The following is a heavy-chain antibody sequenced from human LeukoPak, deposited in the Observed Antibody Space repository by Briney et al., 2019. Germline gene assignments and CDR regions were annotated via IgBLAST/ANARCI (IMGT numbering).Heavy chain of an antibody. J-gene: IGHJ3*02. CDR3: ARVDDSSGYSPYDAFDI. V-gene: IGHV3-66*01. D-gene: IGHD3-22*01. CDR2: IYSVGNT. CDR1: GFTVTTNY. Sequence: GGSLRLSCAASGFTVTTNYMTWVRQAPGKGLEWVSLIYSVGNTYYADSVTGRFTISRDNSKNTLYLQMNSLRAEDTAVYYCARVDDSSGYSPYDAFDIWGQGTMVTVSS.